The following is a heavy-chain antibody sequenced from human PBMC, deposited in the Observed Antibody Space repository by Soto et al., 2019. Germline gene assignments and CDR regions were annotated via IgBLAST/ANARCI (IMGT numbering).Heavy chain of an antibody. D-gene: IGHD2-2*02. Sequence: GESLKISCKGSGYSFTSYWIGWVRQMPGKGLEWMGIIYPGDSDTRYSPSFQGQVTISADKSISTAYLQWSSLKASDTAMYYCARVGPRYCSSTSCYRDYYYGMDVWGQGTTVTVSS. J-gene: IGHJ6*02. CDR2: IYPGDSDT. V-gene: IGHV5-51*01. CDR1: GYSFTSYW. CDR3: ARVGPRYCSSTSCYRDYYYGMDV.